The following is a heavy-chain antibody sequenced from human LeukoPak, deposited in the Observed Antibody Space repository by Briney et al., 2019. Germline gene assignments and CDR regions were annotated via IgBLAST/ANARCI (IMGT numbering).Heavy chain of an antibody. CDR1: GGSFSGYY. CDR2: INHSGST. Sequence: PSETLSLTCAVYGGSFSGYYWSWIRQPPGKGLEWIEEINHSGSTNYNPSLKSRVTISVDTSKNQFSLKLSSVTAADTAVYYCARDDILTGYPSDYWGQGTLVTVSS. CDR3: ARDDILTGYPSDY. J-gene: IGHJ4*02. V-gene: IGHV4-34*01. D-gene: IGHD3-9*01.